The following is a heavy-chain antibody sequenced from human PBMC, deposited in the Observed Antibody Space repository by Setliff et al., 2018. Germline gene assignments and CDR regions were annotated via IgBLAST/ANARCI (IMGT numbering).Heavy chain of an antibody. V-gene: IGHV3-23*01. CDR2: ISGDASYT. CDR3: ARAGGSGAGYDYLGV. D-gene: IGHD5-12*01. CDR1: GLIFSPYA. Sequence: PGGSLSLSCEASGLIFSPYAMVWVRQAPGKGLEWVSIISGDASYTAYADSVKGRFTISRDNSKNTLYLQMNSLRGDDTAVYHCARAGGSGAGYDYLGVWGRGTTVTVSS. J-gene: IGHJ6*03.